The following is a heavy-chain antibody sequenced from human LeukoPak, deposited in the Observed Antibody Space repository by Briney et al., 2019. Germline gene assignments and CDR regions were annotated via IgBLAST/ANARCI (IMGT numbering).Heavy chain of an antibody. V-gene: IGHV3-33*01. CDR3: ARDKIVYYDSSGYKGYYYYYGMDV. CDR2: IWYDGSNK. J-gene: IGHJ6*02. CDR1: GXTFSSYG. D-gene: IGHD3-22*01. Sequence: GGSLRLSCAASGXTFSSYGMHWVRQAPGKGLEWVAVIWYDGSNKYYADSVKGRFTISRDNSKNTLYLQMNSLRAEDTAVYYCARDKIVYYDSSGYKGYYYYYGMDVWGQGTTVTVSS.